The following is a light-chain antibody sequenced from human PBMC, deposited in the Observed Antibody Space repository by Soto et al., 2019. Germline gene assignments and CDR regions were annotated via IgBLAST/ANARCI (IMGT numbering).Light chain of an antibody. Sequence: QSVLTQPASVSGSPGQSITISCTGTSSDIGGHNYVSWYQQHPGKAPKLKIYEVSNRPSGVSNRFSGSKSGNTASLTISGLQAEDEANYYCSSFSSSSTPVFGTGTKLTVL. CDR2: EVS. V-gene: IGLV2-14*01. J-gene: IGLJ1*01. CDR1: SSDIGGHNY. CDR3: SSFSSSSTPV.